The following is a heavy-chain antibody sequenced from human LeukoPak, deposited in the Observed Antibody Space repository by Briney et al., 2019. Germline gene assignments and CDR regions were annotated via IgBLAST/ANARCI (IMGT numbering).Heavy chain of an antibody. CDR2: IYYSGNT. D-gene: IGHD3-10*01. Sequence: SETLSLTCTVSGDSISSYYSSWIRQPPGKGLEWIGDIYYSGNTNYNPPLKSRVTISVDTSKNQFSLKLSSVTAADTAVYYCARGHGVHMDVWGQGTTVTVSS. V-gene: IGHV4-59*01. CDR3: ARGHGVHMDV. CDR1: GDSISSYY. J-gene: IGHJ6*02.